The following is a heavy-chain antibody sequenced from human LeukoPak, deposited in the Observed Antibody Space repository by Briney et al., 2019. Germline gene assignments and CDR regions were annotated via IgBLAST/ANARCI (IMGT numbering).Heavy chain of an antibody. D-gene: IGHD6-19*01. V-gene: IGHV4-59*01. CDR3: ARVAVEAFDY. Sequence: SETLSLTCTVSGGSISSYYWSWIRQPPGKGLEWIGYIYYSGSTNYNPSLKSRVTISVDTSKNQFSLKLSSVTAADTAVYYCARVAVEAFDYWGQGTLVTVSS. J-gene: IGHJ4*02. CDR1: GGSISSYY. CDR2: IYYSGST.